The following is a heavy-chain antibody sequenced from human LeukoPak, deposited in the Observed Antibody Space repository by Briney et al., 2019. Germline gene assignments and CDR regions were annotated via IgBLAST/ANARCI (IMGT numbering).Heavy chain of an antibody. CDR2: IYTSGST. CDR3: ARDYYDSSGYYFFVY. J-gene: IGHJ4*02. D-gene: IGHD3-22*01. V-gene: IGHV4-4*07. Sequence: SETLSLTCTVSGGSISSYYWSWIRQPAGKGLEWIGRIYTSGSTNYNPSLKSRVTMSVDTFKNQFSLKLSSVTAADTAVYYCARDYYDSSGYYFFVYWGQGTLVTVSS. CDR1: GGSISSYY.